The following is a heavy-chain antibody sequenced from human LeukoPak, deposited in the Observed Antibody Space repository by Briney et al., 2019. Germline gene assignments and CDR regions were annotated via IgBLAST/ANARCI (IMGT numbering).Heavy chain of an antibody. D-gene: IGHD3-10*01. Sequence: SETLSLTCAVYGGSFSGYYWSWIRQPPGKGLEWIREINHSGSTNYNPSLKSRVTISVDTYKNQFSLKLSSVTAADTAVYYCARGTDYYGSGSYYNLWGQGTLVTVSS. J-gene: IGHJ4*02. V-gene: IGHV4-34*01. CDR1: GGSFSGYY. CDR3: ARGTDYYGSGSYYNL. CDR2: INHSGST.